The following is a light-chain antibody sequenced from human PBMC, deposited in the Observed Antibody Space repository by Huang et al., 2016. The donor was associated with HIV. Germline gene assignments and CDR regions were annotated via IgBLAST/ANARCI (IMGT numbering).Light chain of an antibody. CDR1: QIVSSH. V-gene: IGKV3-15*01. Sequence: ETVMTQSPVTLSVSPGDRASLSCRSSQIVSSHLAWYQQKPGQAPRLLIYAASTRATGVPARLSCSGAGTEFTLTISTLQSEDSAVYYCQQYNDFRSTFGPGTRVEIK. CDR2: AAS. CDR3: QQYNDFRST. J-gene: IGKJ3*01.